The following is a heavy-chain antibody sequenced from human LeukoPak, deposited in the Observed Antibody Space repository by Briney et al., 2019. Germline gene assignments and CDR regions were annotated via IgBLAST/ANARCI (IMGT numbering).Heavy chain of an antibody. D-gene: IGHD3-22*01. J-gene: IGHJ3*01. CDR3: AREAAYYDLNGKGDDAFDL. Sequence: GASVKVSCKASGYTFTGYCIHWVRQAPGQGPEWMGWINPNNGDTNYAQKFQARVTTARDTSINTAYMEMISLKSDDTAVYYCAREAAYYDLNGKGDDAFDLWGQGTMVIVSS. CDR1: GYTFTGYC. V-gene: IGHV1-2*02. CDR2: INPNNGDT.